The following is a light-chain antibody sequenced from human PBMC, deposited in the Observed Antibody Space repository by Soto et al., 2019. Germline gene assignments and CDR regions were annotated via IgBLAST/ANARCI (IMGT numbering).Light chain of an antibody. V-gene: IGKV3-11*01. CDR1: QSVSSY. CDR2: DAS. Sequence: EIVLTQSPATRSWSPVERATLSCRASQSVSSYLAWYQQKPGQANRLLIYDASNRSTGIPARFSGSGSGTDFSLTISSLEPEAFAVYYCQQRSNWHPRNTFGQGTKLAIK. CDR3: QQRSNWHPRNT. J-gene: IGKJ2*01.